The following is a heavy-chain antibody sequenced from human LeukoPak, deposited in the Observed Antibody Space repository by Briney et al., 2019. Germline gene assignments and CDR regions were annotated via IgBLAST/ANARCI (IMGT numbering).Heavy chain of an antibody. D-gene: IGHD6-19*01. V-gene: IGHV3-7*01. CDR1: GFTFSSYW. Sequence: GGSLRLSCAASGFTFSSYWMSWVRQAPGKGLEWVANIKQGGSEKYYVDSVKGRFTISRDNAKNSLYLQMNSLRAEDTAVYYCARDQAAYSSGWYLRLNWFDPWGQGTLVTVSS. CDR2: IKQGGSEK. J-gene: IGHJ5*02. CDR3: ARDQAAYSSGWYLRLNWFDP.